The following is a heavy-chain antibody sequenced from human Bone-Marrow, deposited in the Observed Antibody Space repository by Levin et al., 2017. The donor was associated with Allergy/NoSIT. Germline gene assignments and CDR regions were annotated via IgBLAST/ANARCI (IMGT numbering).Heavy chain of an antibody. CDR3: RGFGELGLGY. Sequence: PGGSLRLSCAASGFTFSSYGMHWVRQAPGKGLEWVAVISYDGSNKYYADSVKGRFTISRDNSKNTLYLQMNSLRAEDTAVYYCRGFGELGLGYWGQGTLVTVSS. CDR1: GFTFSSYG. CDR2: ISYDGSNK. D-gene: IGHD3-10*01. J-gene: IGHJ4*02. V-gene: IGHV3-30*03.